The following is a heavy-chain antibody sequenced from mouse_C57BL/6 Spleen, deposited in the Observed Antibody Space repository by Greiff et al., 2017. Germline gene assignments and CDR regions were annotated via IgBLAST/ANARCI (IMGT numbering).Heavy chain of an antibody. J-gene: IGHJ4*01. V-gene: IGHV1-75*01. CDR2: ICPGSGST. Sequence: QVQLQQSGPELVKPGASVKISCKASGYTFTDYYINWVKQRPGQGLEWIGWICPGSGSTYYNEKLKGQATLTVDTSSSTAYMLLSSLTSVDSAVDFWSRDGYSNYRWAMDDWGPGTSVTVSS. D-gene: IGHD2-5*01. CDR1: GYTFTDYY. CDR3: SRDGYSNYRWAMDD.